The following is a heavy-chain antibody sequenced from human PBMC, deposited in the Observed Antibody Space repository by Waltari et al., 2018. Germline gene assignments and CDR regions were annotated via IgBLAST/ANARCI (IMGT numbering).Heavy chain of an antibody. D-gene: IGHD6-19*01. CDR3: ARDRQGASGWSGEITH. J-gene: IGHJ4*02. V-gene: IGHV3-30*04. CDR1: GLTFIHSP. CDR2: ISSDGGTK. Sequence: VTLVESGGGVGQPGMSLGHFCPAPGLTFIHSPMPWVRQGPGKGLEWLAVISSDGGTKYYADSVKGRFIISRDKSTNTLHLQMNGLTTEDAAVYYCARDRQGASGWSGEITHWGQGTLVTVPS.